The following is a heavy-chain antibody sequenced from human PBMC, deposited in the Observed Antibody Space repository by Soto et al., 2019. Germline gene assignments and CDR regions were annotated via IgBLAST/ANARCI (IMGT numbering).Heavy chain of an antibody. Sequence: SETLSLTCTVSGGSISSGDYYWSWIRQPPGKGLEWIGYIYYSGSTYYNPSLKSRVTISVDTSKNQFSLKLSSVTAADTAVYYCARVRYSSGWYYFDYWGQGTLVTVSS. CDR1: GGSISSGDYY. CDR3: ARVRYSSGWYYFDY. CDR2: IYYSGST. D-gene: IGHD6-19*01. J-gene: IGHJ4*02. V-gene: IGHV4-30-4*01.